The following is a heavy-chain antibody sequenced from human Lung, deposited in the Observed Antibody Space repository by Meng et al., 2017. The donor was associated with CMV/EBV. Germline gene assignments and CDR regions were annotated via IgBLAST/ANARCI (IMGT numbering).Heavy chain of an antibody. D-gene: IGHD2-2*01. J-gene: IGHJ6*02. V-gene: IGHV3-30*02. CDR2: IRYDGSNK. CDR1: GFTFSSYG. CDR3: AKDFCSSTSCYRSYYYYYGMDV. Sequence: GESLKISCAASGFTFSSYGMHWVRQAPGKGLEWVAFIRYDGSNKYYADSVKGRFTISRDNSKNTLYLQMNSLRAEDTAVYYCAKDFCSSTSCYRSYYYYYGMDVWGQGTTVTVSS.